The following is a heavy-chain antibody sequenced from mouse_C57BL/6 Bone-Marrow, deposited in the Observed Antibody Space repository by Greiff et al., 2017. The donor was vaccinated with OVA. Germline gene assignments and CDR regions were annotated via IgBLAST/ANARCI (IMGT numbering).Heavy chain of an antibody. CDR1: GYTFTEYT. D-gene: IGHD4-1*01. J-gene: IGHJ4*01. Sequence: LVKPGASVKLSCKASGYTFTEYTIHWVKQRSGQGLEWIGWFYPGSGSIKYNEKFKDKATLTADKSSSTVYMELSRLTSEDSAVYFCARHEEGNWDVSYYAMDYWGQGTSVTVSS. V-gene: IGHV1-62-2*01. CDR3: ARHEEGNWDVSYYAMDY. CDR2: FYPGSGSI.